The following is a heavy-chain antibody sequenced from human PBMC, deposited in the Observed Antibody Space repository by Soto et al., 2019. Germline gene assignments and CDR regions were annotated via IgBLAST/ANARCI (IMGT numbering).Heavy chain of an antibody. Sequence: EVQLVESGGGLVKPGGSLRLSCAASGFTFSSYSMNWVRQAPGKGLEWVSSISSSSSYIYYEDSVKGRFTVTRDKVKNTGYLQMISLRAGGMAVYDCAGGSVAGTPPGNYWFQGALVTVSS. CDR3: AGGSVAGTPPGNY. D-gene: IGHD6-19*01. V-gene: IGHV3-21*01. J-gene: IGHJ4*02. CDR2: ISSSSSYI. CDR1: GFTFSSYS.